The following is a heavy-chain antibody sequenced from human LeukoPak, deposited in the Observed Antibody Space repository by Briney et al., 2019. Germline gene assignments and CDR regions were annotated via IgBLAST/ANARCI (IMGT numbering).Heavy chain of an antibody. V-gene: IGHV3-7*01. CDR2: IKQDGSEK. J-gene: IGHJ3*02. CDR3: ARTKEDGAFDI. Sequence: GGSLRLSCAASGFTFTSYWMSWVRQAPGKGLEWVANIKQDGSEKYFVDSVRGRFTISRDNAKNSLYLQMNSLRAEDTAVYHCARTKEDGAFDIWGQGAMVTVSS. CDR1: GFTFTSYW.